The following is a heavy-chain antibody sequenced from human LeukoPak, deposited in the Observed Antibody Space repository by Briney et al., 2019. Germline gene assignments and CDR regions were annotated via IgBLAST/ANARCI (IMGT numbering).Heavy chain of an antibody. CDR3: ARVHGDFYYYYGMDV. Sequence: ASVKVSCKASGYTFTSYGISWVRQAPGQGLEWMGWISAYNGNTNYAQKLRGRVTMTTDTSTSTAYMELRSLRSDDTAVYYCARVHGDFYYYYGMDVWGQGTTVTVSS. D-gene: IGHD4-17*01. J-gene: IGHJ6*02. CDR1: GYTFTSYG. V-gene: IGHV1-18*01. CDR2: ISAYNGNT.